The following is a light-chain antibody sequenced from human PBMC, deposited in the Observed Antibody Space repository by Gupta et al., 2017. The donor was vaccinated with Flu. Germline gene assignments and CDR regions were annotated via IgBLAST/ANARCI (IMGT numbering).Light chain of an antibody. J-gene: IGLJ1*01. Sequence: QSVLTQPPSASGTPGQRVTITCSGSSSNIGGRTVNWYQQLPGTAPKLLIFSNNQRPSGVPDRFSGSKSGTSASLAISGLQSEDEADDYCGTWDDSLNGEVFGTGTKVTVL. V-gene: IGLV1-44*01. CDR2: SNN. CDR3: GTWDDSLNGEV. CDR1: SSNIGGRT.